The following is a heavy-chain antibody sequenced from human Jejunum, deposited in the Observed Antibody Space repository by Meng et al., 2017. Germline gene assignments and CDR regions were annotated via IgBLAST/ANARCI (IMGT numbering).Heavy chain of an antibody. CDR1: GDSVSSTSAT. J-gene: IGHJ4*02. CDR2: TYYRSKWYH. Sequence: SQTLSLTCVIPGDSVSSTSATWNWVRQSPSRGLECLGRTYYRSKWYHEYAVSVKGRIAFNSDTSKNQFSLQLNSVTPDDTAVYYCARGSSRHHVNWHQGTLVTVSS. V-gene: IGHV6-1*01. D-gene: IGHD6-13*01. CDR3: ARGSSRHHVN.